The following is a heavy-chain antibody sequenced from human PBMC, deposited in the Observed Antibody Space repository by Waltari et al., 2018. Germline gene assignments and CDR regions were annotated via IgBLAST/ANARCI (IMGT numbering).Heavy chain of an antibody. CDR3: ARDVRYSGSYYGNAFDI. J-gene: IGHJ3*02. CDR1: GGSISSYY. Sequence: QVQLQESGPGLVKPSETLSLTCTVSGGSISSYYRSWIRQPAGKGLEWIGRIYTSGSTNYNPSLKSRVTMSVDTSKNQFSLKLSSVTAADTAVYYCARDVRYSGSYYGNAFDIWGQGTMVTVSS. D-gene: IGHD1-26*01. CDR2: IYTSGST. V-gene: IGHV4-4*07.